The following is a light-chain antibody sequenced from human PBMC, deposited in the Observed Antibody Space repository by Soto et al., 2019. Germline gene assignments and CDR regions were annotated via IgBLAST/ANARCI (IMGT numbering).Light chain of an antibody. J-gene: IGKJ1*01. V-gene: IGKV1-5*03. Sequence: DIQMTQSPSTLSGSVGDRVTITCRASQTIISLLAWYQQKPWKAPKLLIYKASTLKSGVPSRFSGSGSGTEFTLTISSLQPDDFATYYCQRYNSYSEAFGQGTKVDIK. CDR2: KAS. CDR1: QTIISL. CDR3: QRYNSYSEA.